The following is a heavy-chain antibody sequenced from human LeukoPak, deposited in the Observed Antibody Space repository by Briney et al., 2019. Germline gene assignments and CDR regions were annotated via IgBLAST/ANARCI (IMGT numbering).Heavy chain of an antibody. CDR2: IYYSGST. CDR1: GGSFSGYY. J-gene: IGHJ5*02. Sequence: PSETLSLTCAVYGGSFSGYYWSWIRQHPGKGLEWIGYIYYSGSTYYNPSLKSRVTISVDTSKNQFSLKLSSVTAADTAVYYCAREVTGIAAAGTWFDPWGQGTLVTVSS. V-gene: IGHV4-31*11. CDR3: AREVTGIAAAGTWFDP. D-gene: IGHD6-13*01.